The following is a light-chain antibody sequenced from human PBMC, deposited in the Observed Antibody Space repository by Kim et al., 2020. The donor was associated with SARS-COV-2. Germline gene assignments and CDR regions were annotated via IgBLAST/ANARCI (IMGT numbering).Light chain of an antibody. CDR1: SSNIGSHT. CDR3: AAWDDSLNGPV. Sequence: ELTQPPSASGTPGQRVTISCSGSSSNIGSHTVNWYQQLPGTAPKLLIYSNNQRPSGVPDRFSGSKSGTSASLAISGLQSEDEADYYCAAWDDSLNGPVFGGGTQLTVL. J-gene: IGLJ2*01. CDR2: SNN. V-gene: IGLV1-44*01.